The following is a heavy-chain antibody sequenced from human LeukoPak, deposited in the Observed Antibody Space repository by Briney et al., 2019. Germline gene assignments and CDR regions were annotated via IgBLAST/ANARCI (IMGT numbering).Heavy chain of an antibody. V-gene: IGHV1-18*01. J-gene: IGHJ3*02. Sequence: ASVKVSCKASGYTFTSYGISWVRQAPGQGLEWMGWISAYNGNTNYAQKLQGRVTMTTDTSTSTAYMELRSLRSDDTAVYYCARPPMIKPRGAFDIWGQGTMVTVSS. CDR3: ARPPMIKPRGAFDI. D-gene: IGHD3-22*01. CDR1: GYTFTSYG. CDR2: ISAYNGNT.